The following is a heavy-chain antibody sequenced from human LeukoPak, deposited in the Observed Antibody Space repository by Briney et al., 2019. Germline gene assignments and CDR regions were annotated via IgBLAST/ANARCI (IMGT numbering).Heavy chain of an antibody. D-gene: IGHD2-15*01. V-gene: IGHV3-33*01. J-gene: IGHJ4*02. CDR2: IWYDGSGK. CDR3: ARDWCGGGSCYYFDH. Sequence: PGRSLRLSCAASRFTFTDYGMHWVRQPPGKGLEWVALIWYDGSGKYYADSVEGRFTISRDNSKNTLYLQMNSLRAEDTAVYYCARDWCGGGSCYYFDHWGQGTLVTVSS. CDR1: RFTFTDYG.